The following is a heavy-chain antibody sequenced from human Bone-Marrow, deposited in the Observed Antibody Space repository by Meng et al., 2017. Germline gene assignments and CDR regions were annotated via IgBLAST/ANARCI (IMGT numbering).Heavy chain of an antibody. Sequence: VQSGLGLNEPGPSVKVSCNVSDYTLTSDGFSWVRQAPGQGLQWMGWINIYNGITNYGRNFQGRVTLTTDTSTSTGYMELSSLTSDDMAVYYCATRGNPYLDRWGQGTLVTVSS. J-gene: IGHJ4*02. CDR2: INIYNGIT. V-gene: IGHV1-18*03. CDR1: DYTLTSDG. CDR3: ATRGNPYLDR.